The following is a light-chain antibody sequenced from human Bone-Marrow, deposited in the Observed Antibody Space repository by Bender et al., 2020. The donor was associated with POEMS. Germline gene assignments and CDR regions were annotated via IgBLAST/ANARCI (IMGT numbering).Light chain of an antibody. Sequence: QSALTQPASVSGSPGQSITISCTGSSSDIGSYDLVSWYQQYPGKAPKLMIYEVTTRSSGISNRLSGSKSGNTASLTISGLQAEDEADYYCCSYAGSDTWLFGGGTKLTVL. V-gene: IGLV2-23*02. J-gene: IGLJ2*01. CDR3: CSYAGSDTWL. CDR2: EVT. CDR1: SSDIGSYDL.